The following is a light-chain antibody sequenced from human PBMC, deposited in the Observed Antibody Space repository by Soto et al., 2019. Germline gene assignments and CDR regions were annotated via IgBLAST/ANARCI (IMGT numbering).Light chain of an antibody. Sequence: QAVVTQLHSVSGTPGQRVTISCSGGSSNIGSNSVHWYQQLPGSAPKLLIYNINERPSGVPDRFSGSKSGTSASLAISGRQPEDEADYYCAAYDDSMDGQVFGTGTKLTVL. CDR1: SSNIGSNS. CDR2: NIN. CDR3: AAYDDSMDGQV. J-gene: IGLJ1*01. V-gene: IGLV1-44*01.